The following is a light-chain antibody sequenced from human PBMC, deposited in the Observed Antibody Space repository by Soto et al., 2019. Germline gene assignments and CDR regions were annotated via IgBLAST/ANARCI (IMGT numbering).Light chain of an antibody. J-gene: IGLJ1*01. Sequence: QSVLTRPPSASGTPGQRVTVSCSGSSSNIGSNTVSWYQQLPGTAPKLLIYSNTQRPSGVPDRFSGSKSDTSASLAISGLQSEDEADYYCAAWDDSLNALVFGTGTKLTVL. CDR2: SNT. CDR3: AAWDDSLNALV. V-gene: IGLV1-44*01. CDR1: SSNIGSNT.